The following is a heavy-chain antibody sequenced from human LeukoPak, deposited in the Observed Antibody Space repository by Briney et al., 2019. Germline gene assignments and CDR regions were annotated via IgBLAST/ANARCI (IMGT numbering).Heavy chain of an antibody. CDR2: INTNTGNP. V-gene: IGHV7-4-1*02. D-gene: IGHD1-26*01. Sequence: ASVKVSCKASGYTFSSYTMNRVRQAPGQGLEWMGWINTNTGNPTYAQDHTGRFVFSLDTSVSTTYLQISRLKAEDTAVYYCASGPSYSGSNEYFDSWGQGTLVTVSS. CDR3: ASGPSYSGSNEYFDS. CDR1: GYTFSSYT. J-gene: IGHJ4*02.